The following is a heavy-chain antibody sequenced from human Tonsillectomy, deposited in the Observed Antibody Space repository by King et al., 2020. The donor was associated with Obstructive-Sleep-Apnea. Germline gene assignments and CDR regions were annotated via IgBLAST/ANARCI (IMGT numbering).Heavy chain of an antibody. J-gene: IGHJ4*02. D-gene: IGHD7-27*01. CDR1: GFDFGTYS. Sequence: EVQLVESGGGLAQPGGSLRLSCAASGFDFGTYSMNWVRQAPGKGLEWISYIFTSSDMKFYANSVKGRFTISRDSARDSLFLQMDSLRVEDTAIYYCVRDRNWAFDLWGRGTLVTVSS. V-gene: IGHV3-48*04. CDR3: VRDRNWAFDL. CDR2: IFTSSDMK.